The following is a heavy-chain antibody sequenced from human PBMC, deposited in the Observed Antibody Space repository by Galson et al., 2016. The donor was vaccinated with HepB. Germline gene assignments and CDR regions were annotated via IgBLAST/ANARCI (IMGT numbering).Heavy chain of an antibody. V-gene: IGHV3-23*01. CDR2: MTDSGGST. D-gene: IGHD4-17*01. CDR3: AKRTSHAYGALLDY. J-gene: IGHJ4*02. CDR1: GFTFRSYA. Sequence: SLRLSCSASGFTFRSYAMSWVRQAPGKGLEWVSTMTDSGGSTYYADSVKGRFTISRDNSKNTLFLQMNSLRVEDTAMYYCAKRTSHAYGALLDYWGQGTLVTVSS.